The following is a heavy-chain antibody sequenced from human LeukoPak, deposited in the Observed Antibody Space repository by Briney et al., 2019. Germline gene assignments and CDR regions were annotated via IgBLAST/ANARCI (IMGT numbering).Heavy chain of an antibody. Sequence: GGSLRLSCAASDFTFGSYWMSWVRQAPGKGLEWVANIKQDGSETYYVDSVKGRYTISRDNAKNSLFLQMNSLRAEDTAVYYCARDRAWNSPPYYYMDVWGKGTTVTVSS. CDR2: IKQDGSET. CDR3: ARDRAWNSPPYYYMDV. CDR1: DFTFGSYW. V-gene: IGHV3-7*01. D-gene: IGHD1-7*01. J-gene: IGHJ6*03.